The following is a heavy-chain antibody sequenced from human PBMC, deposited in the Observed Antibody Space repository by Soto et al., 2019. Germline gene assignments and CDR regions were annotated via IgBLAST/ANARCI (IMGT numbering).Heavy chain of an antibody. CDR2: TSWNGGSI. V-gene: IGHV3-9*01. CDR3: AKDNLAAAGRAYYYYYGMDV. J-gene: IGHJ6*02. CDR1: GFTIDDYA. Sequence: SLRLSCAASGFTIDDYAMHWVRQVPGKGLEWVSGTSWNGGSIGYADSVKGRFTISRDNAKNAMYLQMDRLRVKDTGLDDSAKDNLAAAGRAYYYYYGMDVWGQGTTVTVSS. D-gene: IGHD6-13*01.